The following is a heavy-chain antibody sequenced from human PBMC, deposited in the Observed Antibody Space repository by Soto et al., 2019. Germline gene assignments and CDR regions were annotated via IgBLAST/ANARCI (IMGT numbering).Heavy chain of an antibody. Sequence: ASVKVSCKASAYTFTRYGVNWVRQAPGQGLEWMGWINSSNGNAEYAQNLQGRVTMTIDTSTSTAYMELRSLRSDDTAVYYCARVSGWRYNWFDPWGQGTLVTVSS. CDR2: INSSNGNA. CDR3: ARVSGWRYNWFDP. V-gene: IGHV1-18*01. CDR1: AYTFTRYG. J-gene: IGHJ5*02. D-gene: IGHD6-19*01.